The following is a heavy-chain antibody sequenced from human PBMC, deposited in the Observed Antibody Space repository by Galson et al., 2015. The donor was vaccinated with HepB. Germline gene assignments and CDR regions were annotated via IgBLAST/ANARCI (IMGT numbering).Heavy chain of an antibody. CDR3: AREARGTIFGVVDPGVFDY. Sequence: SLRLSCAASGFTFSSYAMHWVRQAPGKGLEWVAVISYDGSNKYYADSVKGRFTISRDNSKNTLYLQMNSLRAEDTAVYYCAREARGTIFGVVDPGVFDYWGQGTLSPSPQ. CDR2: ISYDGSNK. V-gene: IGHV3-30-3*01. J-gene: IGHJ4*02. CDR1: GFTFSSYA. D-gene: IGHD3-3*01.